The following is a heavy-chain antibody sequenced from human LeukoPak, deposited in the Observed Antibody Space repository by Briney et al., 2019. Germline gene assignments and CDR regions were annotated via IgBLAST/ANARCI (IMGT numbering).Heavy chain of an antibody. J-gene: IGHJ4*02. D-gene: IGHD3-3*01. CDR3: ARGVTIFGVVILPPVDY. V-gene: IGHV1-46*01. CDR2: INPSGGST. Sequence: EASVKVSCKASGGTFSSYAISWVRQAPGQGLEWMGIINPSGGSTSYAQKFQGRVTMTRDTSTSTVYMELSSLRSEDTAVYYCARGVTIFGVVILPPVDYWGQGTLVTVSS. CDR1: GGTFSSYA.